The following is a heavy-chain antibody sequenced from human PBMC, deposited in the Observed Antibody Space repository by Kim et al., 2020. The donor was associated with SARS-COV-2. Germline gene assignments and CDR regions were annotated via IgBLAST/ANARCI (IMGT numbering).Heavy chain of an antibody. CDR3: ARHRTICSSTSCTYHYYYYYGMDV. CDR1: GGSISSYY. Sequence: SETLSLTCTVSGGSISSYYWSWIRQPPGKGLEWIGYIYYSGSTNYNPSLKSRVTISVDTSKNQFSQKLSSVTAADTAVYYCARHRTICSSTSCTYHYYYYYGMDVWGQGTTVTVSS. CDR2: IYYSGST. D-gene: IGHD2-2*01. J-gene: IGHJ6*02. V-gene: IGHV4-59*01.